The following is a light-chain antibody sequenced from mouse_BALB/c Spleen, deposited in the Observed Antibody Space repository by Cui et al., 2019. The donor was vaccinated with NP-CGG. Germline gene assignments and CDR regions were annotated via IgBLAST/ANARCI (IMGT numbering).Light chain of an antibody. Sequence: QAVVPPDSPLPPSPRATVTLPSRSSTGAVTTSNYANWVQEKPDHLFTGLIGGTNNRVPGVPARFSGSLIGDKAALTITGAQTEDEAIYFCALWYSNHWVFGGGTKLTVL. CDR2: GTN. J-gene: IGLJ1*01. V-gene: IGLV1*01. CDR3: ALWYSNHWV. CDR1: TGAVTTSNY.